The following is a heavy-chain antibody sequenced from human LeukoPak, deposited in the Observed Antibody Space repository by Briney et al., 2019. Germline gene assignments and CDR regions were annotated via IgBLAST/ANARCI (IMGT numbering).Heavy chain of an antibody. Sequence: PGGTLRLSCAASGFTFNDYEMTWVRQAPGKGLEWISYISSSGSITSHADSVKGRFTISRDNAKNSLYLQMNSLRAEDTAVYYCAKGTYYYDSSGPGDYWGQGTLVTVSS. V-gene: IGHV3-48*03. CDR2: ISSSGSIT. D-gene: IGHD3-22*01. J-gene: IGHJ4*02. CDR1: GFTFNDYE. CDR3: AKGTYYYDSSGPGDY.